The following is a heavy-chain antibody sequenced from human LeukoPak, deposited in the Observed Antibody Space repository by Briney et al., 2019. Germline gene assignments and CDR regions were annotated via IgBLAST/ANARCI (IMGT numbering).Heavy chain of an antibody. CDR2: INHSGST. CDR1: GGSFSGYY. CDR3: AREMTGLGYYFDY. J-gene: IGHJ4*02. Sequence: SETLSLTCAVYGGSFSGYYWSWIRQPPGKGLEWIGEINHSGSTNYNPSLKSRVTISVDTSKNQFSLKLSSVTAADTAVYYCAREMTGLGYYFDYWGQGTLVTVSS. D-gene: IGHD3-9*01. V-gene: IGHV4-34*01.